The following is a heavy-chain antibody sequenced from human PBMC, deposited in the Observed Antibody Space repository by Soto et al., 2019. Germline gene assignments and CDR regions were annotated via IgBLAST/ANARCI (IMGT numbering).Heavy chain of an antibody. CDR1: GFTFSIYS. D-gene: IGHD3-9*01. CDR3: AKVVKYDVLTGYYKGPDYYGMDV. J-gene: IGHJ6*02. Sequence: PGGSLRLSCAASGFTFSIYSMNWVRQAPGKGLEWVSLISGSGSTTYYADSVEGRFTISRDNSKNTLYLEMDSLRAEDTAVYYCAKVVKYDVLTGYYKGPDYYGMDVWGQGTTVTVPS. V-gene: IGHV3-23*01. CDR2: ISGSGSTT.